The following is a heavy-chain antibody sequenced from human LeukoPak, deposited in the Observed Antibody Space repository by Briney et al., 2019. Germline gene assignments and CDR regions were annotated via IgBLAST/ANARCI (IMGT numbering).Heavy chain of an antibody. CDR2: ITTGDST. CDR3: AKGLSESIYDALDS. D-gene: IGHD1-26*01. V-gene: IGHV3-23*01. J-gene: IGHJ4*02. CDR1: GFTFSNYG. Sequence: GGSLRLSCAASGFTFSNYGMHWVRQAPGKGLEWVSHITTGDSTYYPDSVKGRFTISRDNSKNTLYLQMNSLRADDTAVYYCAKGLSESIYDALDSWGQGTLVTVSS.